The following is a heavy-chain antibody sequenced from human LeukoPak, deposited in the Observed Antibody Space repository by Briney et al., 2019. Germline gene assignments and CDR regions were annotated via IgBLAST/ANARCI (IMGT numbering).Heavy chain of an antibody. CDR1: GDFITAYY. Sequence: SETLSLTCTVSGDFITAYYWSWIRQPPGKGLEWIGYVYYSGSTEYNPSLRSRVTISLEMSKRQFSLNLTSVTAADTAVYYCARDSDYSAGWYDNWGQGTLVTVSS. CDR3: ARDSDYSAGWYDN. J-gene: IGHJ5*02. V-gene: IGHV4-59*01. D-gene: IGHD6-25*01. CDR2: VYYSGST.